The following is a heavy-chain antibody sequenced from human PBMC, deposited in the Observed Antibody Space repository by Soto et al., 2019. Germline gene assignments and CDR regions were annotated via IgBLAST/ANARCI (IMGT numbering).Heavy chain of an antibody. Sequence: ASLKVSCKASGYTFTIYYMHWVRQAPGQGLEWMGIINPSGGSTSYAQKFQGRVTMTRDTSTSTVYMELSSLRSEDTAVYYCARVRAVAGSRYIDYSGQGTLVTVSS. CDR1: GYTFTIYY. J-gene: IGHJ4*02. V-gene: IGHV1-46*01. CDR3: ARVRAVAGSRYIDY. D-gene: IGHD6-19*01. CDR2: INPSGGST.